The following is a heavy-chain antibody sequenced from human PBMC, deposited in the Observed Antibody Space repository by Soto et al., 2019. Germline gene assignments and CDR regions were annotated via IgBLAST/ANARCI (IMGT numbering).Heavy chain of an antibody. CDR3: ARVASGEYCSGGSCYSSPNYFDY. V-gene: IGHV1-3*01. Sequence: ASVKVSCKASGYTFTSYAMHWVRQAPGQRLEWMGWINAGNGNTKYSQKFQGRVTITRDTSASTAYMELSSLRSEDTAVYYCARVASGEYCSGGSCYSSPNYFDYWGQGTLVTVSS. CDR2: INAGNGNT. D-gene: IGHD2-15*01. J-gene: IGHJ4*02. CDR1: GYTFTSYA.